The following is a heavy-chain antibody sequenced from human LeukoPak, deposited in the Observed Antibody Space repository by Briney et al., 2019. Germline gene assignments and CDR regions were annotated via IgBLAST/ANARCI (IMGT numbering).Heavy chain of an antibody. V-gene: IGHV3-30-3*01. CDR1: GFTFSSYA. D-gene: IGHD3-3*01. J-gene: IGHJ4*02. Sequence: GGSLRLSCAASGFTFSSYAMHWVRQAPGKGLEWVAVISYDGSNKYYADSVKGRFTISRDNSKNTLYLQMNSLRAEDTAVYYCARREYYDFWSGPLFDYWGQGTLVTVSS. CDR2: ISYDGSNK. CDR3: ARREYYDFWSGPLFDY.